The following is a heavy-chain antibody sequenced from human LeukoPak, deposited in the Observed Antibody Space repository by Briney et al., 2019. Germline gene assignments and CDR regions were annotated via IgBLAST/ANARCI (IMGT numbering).Heavy chain of an antibody. D-gene: IGHD3-10*01. CDR3: AKDLGTLISGSYYYYFDY. CDR2: ISWDGGST. Sequence: GGSLRLSCAASGFTFDDYTMHWVRQAPGKGLEWVSLISWDGGSTYYADSVKGRFTISRDNSKNSLYLQMNSLRAEDAAVYYCAKDLGTLISGSYYYYFDYWGQGTLVTVSS. CDR1: GFTFDDYT. V-gene: IGHV3-43*01. J-gene: IGHJ4*02.